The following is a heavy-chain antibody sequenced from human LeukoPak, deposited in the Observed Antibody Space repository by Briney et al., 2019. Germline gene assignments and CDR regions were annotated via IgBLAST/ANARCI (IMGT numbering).Heavy chain of an antibody. Sequence: PGGSLSLSCKASGFTFSNYAMNWVRQAPGKGLEWVSSITSVSPYKYYADSVKGRFTISRDNAKNSLFLQMNSLRAEDTAIYYCARDPTADDYWGQGTLVTVSS. D-gene: IGHD2-2*01. CDR1: GFTFSNYA. J-gene: IGHJ4*02. CDR3: ARDPTADDY. V-gene: IGHV3-21*01. CDR2: ITSVSPYK.